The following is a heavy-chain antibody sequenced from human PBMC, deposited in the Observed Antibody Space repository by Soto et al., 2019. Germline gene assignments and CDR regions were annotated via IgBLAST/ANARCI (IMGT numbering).Heavy chain of an antibody. D-gene: IGHD1-26*01. CDR1: GVTFSSYA. V-gene: IGHV1-69*06. CDR2: IIPICGTA. CDR3: ATTSWEDYYYGMDV. Sequence: QVQLVQSGAEVKRPGSSVKVSCKASGVTFSSYAISWVRQAPGHGLEWMGGIIPICGTANNAQKFHGRVTITADKSTSTAYMELSSLRSEDTAVYYCATTSWEDYYYGMDVWGQGTTVTVSS. J-gene: IGHJ6*01.